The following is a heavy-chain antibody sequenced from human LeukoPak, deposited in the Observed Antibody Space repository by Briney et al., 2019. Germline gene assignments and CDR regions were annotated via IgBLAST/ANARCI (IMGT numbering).Heavy chain of an antibody. CDR3: ARSKVYDSSGYYYYYYYMDV. V-gene: IGHV4-4*07. D-gene: IGHD3-22*01. Sequence: SETLSLTCTVSGGSISSYYWSWIRQPPGKGLEWIGRIYTSGSTNYNPSLKSRVTMSVDTSKNQFSLKLSSVTAADTAVYYCARSKVYDSSGYYYYYYYMDVWGKGTTVTISS. CDR1: GGSISSYY. J-gene: IGHJ6*03. CDR2: IYTSGST.